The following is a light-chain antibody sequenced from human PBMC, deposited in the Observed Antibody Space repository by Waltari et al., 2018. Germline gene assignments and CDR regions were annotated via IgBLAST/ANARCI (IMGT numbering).Light chain of an antibody. CDR3: QQYNKWPLLT. J-gene: IGKJ4*01. V-gene: IGKV3-15*01. Sequence: EILMTQSPATLSVSPGARSTLSRTASQSVRTYVAWYQHKPGQTPRPLIYGASTRAAGISTRFSGSGSGAEFTLTISSLQPEDTAVYYCQQYNKWPLLTFGGGTKVEIK. CDR1: QSVRTY. CDR2: GAS.